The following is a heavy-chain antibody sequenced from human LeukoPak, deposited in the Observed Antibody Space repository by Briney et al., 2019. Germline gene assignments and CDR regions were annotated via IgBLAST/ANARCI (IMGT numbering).Heavy chain of an antibody. CDR2: IYPADSDT. V-gene: IGHV5-51*01. CDR3: ARRTGTPRAYYFDY. D-gene: IGHD1/OR15-1a*01. Sequence: GESLKISCQGSGYRFPGSWIGWVRQMPGKGLEWMGIIYPADSDTTYSPSFQGQVTISADRSISTVFLQWSSLKASDTAKYYCARRTGTPRAYYFDYWGQGSLVTVSS. J-gene: IGHJ4*02. CDR1: GYRFPGSW.